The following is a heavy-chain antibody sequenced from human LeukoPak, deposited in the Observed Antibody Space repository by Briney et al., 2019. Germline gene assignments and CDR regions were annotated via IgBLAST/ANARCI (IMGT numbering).Heavy chain of an antibody. V-gene: IGHV4-30-4*07. D-gene: IGHD4-23*01. Sequence: SETLSLTCAVSGGSISSGGYSWSWIRQPPGKGLEWIGYIYYSGSTYYNPSLKSRVTISVDTSKNQFSLKLSSVTAADTAVYYCARVTTVVTPTNNYYYYYMDVWGKGTTVTVSS. CDR2: IYYSGST. CDR3: ARVTTVVTPTNNYYYYYMDV. J-gene: IGHJ6*03. CDR1: GGSISSGGYS.